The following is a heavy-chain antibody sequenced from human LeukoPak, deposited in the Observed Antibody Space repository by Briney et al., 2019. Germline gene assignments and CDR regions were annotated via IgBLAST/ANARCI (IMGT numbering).Heavy chain of an antibody. CDR2: IYYSGST. Sequence: PSETLSLTCTVSGGSISSGGYYWSWIRQHPGKGLEWIGYIYYSGSTYYNPSLKSRVTISVDTSKNLFSLKLSSVTAADTAVYYCARSSGTGTFSYWGQGTLVTVSS. D-gene: IGHD6-25*01. CDR1: GGSISSGGYY. V-gene: IGHV4-31*03. CDR3: ARSSGTGTFSY. J-gene: IGHJ4*02.